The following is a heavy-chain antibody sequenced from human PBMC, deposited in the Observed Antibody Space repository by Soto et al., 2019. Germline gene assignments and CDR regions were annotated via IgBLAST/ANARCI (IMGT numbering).Heavy chain of an antibody. Sequence: QVQLQESGPGLVKPSQTLSLTCTVSGGSISSGGSYWSWIRQHPGKGLEWIGYIYYSGSTYYNPSLKSRVTISVDTSKNQFSLKLSSVTAADTAVYYCARRIPDDSSGYYYQYFDYWGQGTLVTVSS. D-gene: IGHD3-22*01. J-gene: IGHJ4*02. CDR2: IYYSGST. V-gene: IGHV4-31*03. CDR3: ARRIPDDSSGYYYQYFDY. CDR1: GGSISSGGSY.